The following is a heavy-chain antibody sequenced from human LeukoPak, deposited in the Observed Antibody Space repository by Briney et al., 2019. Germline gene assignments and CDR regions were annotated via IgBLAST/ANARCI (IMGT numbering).Heavy chain of an antibody. Sequence: SETLSLTCTVSGGSISSSSYYWGWIRQPPGKGLEWIGSIYYSGSTYYNPSLKSRVTISVDTSKNQFSLKLSSVTAADTAVYYCARPYCSGGSCYEFDYWGQGTLVTVSS. CDR1: GGSISSSSYY. J-gene: IGHJ4*02. CDR3: ARPYCSGGSCYEFDY. D-gene: IGHD2-15*01. CDR2: IYYSGST. V-gene: IGHV4-39*07.